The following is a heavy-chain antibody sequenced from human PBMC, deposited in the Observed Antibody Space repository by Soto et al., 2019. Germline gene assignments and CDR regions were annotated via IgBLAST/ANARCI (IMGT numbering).Heavy chain of an antibody. CDR1: GGSISSGDYY. CDR3: ARAGNYYDSSGYPPLYYYGMDV. Sequence: SETLSLTCTVSGGSISSGDYYWSWIRQPPGKGLEWIGYIYYSGSTYYNPSLKSRVTISVDTSKNQFSLKLSSVTAADTAVYYCARAGNYYDSSGYPPLYYYGMDVWGQGTTVTVSS. J-gene: IGHJ6*02. CDR2: IYYSGST. V-gene: IGHV4-30-4*01. D-gene: IGHD3-22*01.